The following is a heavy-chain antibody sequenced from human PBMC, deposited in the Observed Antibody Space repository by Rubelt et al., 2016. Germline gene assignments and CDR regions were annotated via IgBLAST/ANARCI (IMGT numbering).Heavy chain of an antibody. D-gene: IGHD6-13*01. V-gene: IGHV4-34*01. Sequence: QVQLQQWGAGLLKPSETLSLTCAVYGGSFSGYYWSWIRQPPGKGLEWIGEINHSGSTNYNPSLKGRVTISVDTSKNQFSLKLSSVTAADTAVYYCASVRSWYYYYYGMDVWGQGTTVTVSS. CDR2: INHSGST. CDR3: ASVRSWYYYYYGMDV. J-gene: IGHJ6*02. CDR1: GGSFSGYY.